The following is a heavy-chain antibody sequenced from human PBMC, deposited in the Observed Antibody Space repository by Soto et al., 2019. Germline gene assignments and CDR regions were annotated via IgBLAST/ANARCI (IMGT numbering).Heavy chain of an antibody. CDR3: ARDFSVLDDNWFDP. V-gene: IGHV3-33*01. Sequence: QVQLVESGGGVVQPGRSLRLSCAASGFTFSSYGMHWVRQAPGKGLAWVAVIWYDGSNKYYADSVKGRFTISRDNSKNTLYLQMNSLRAEDTAVYYCARDFSVLDDNWFDPWGQGTLVTVS. CDR2: IWYDGSNK. D-gene: IGHD3-3*02. CDR1: GFTFSSYG. J-gene: IGHJ5*02.